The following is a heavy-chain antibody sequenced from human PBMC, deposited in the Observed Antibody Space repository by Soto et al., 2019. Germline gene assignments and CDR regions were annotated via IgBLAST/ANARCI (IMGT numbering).Heavy chain of an antibody. D-gene: IGHD2-15*01. CDR2: IIPLFGTA. Sequence: QVYLVQSGAEVKKPGSSVKISCKASGGIFSSNTINWVRQAAGQGLEWMGGIIPLFGTANYAEKFQGRVTITADKSTKTEYMELKRLRSGDPAGQYFASKAACGWCCFGFDSWGQGTLVTVSS. CDR3: ASKAACGWCCFGFDS. CDR1: GGIFSSNT. V-gene: IGHV1-69*06. J-gene: IGHJ4*02.